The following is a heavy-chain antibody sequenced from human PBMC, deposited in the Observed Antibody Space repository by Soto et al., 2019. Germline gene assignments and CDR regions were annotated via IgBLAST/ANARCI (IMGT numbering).Heavy chain of an antibody. J-gene: IGHJ6*02. Sequence: ESGGGVVQPGRSLRLSCAASGFTFSSYAMHWVRQAPGKGLEWVAVISYDGSNKYYADSVKGRFTISRDNSKNTLYLQMNSLRAEDTAVYYCARGGCSSTSCYAYYYYGMDVWGQGTTVTVSS. CDR1: GFTFSSYA. CDR2: ISYDGSNK. V-gene: IGHV3-30-3*01. D-gene: IGHD2-2*01. CDR3: ARGGCSSTSCYAYYYYGMDV.